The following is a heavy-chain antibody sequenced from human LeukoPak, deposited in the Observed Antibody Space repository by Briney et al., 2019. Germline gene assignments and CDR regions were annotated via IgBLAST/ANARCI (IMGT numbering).Heavy chain of an antibody. CDR3: ATLAYSGSSYVDY. D-gene: IGHD1-26*01. Sequence: GGCLRLSCAPPRFSLDDYDMTWVPEALETGLEWVSGINCNGGRTGYADSLKGRFTISKDNAKNSLYLQMNTLRAEDSALYYCATLAYSGSSYVDYWGQGTLVTVSS. V-gene: IGHV3-20*04. CDR2: INCNGGRT. CDR1: RFSLDDYD. J-gene: IGHJ4*02.